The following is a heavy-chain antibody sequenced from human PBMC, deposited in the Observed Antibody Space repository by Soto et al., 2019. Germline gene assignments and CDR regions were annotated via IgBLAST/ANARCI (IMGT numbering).Heavy chain of an antibody. CDR1: GFTFSTYS. Sequence: EVQLVESGGALVQPGGSLRLSCAASGFTFSTYSMNWVRQAPGKGLEWVSYISSSGSTIYYADSVKGRFTISRDNAKNSLYLQMNSLRYEDTAVYYCTRDPGYCSGGDCYPIWYFDLWGRGTLVTVSS. V-gene: IGHV3-48*02. CDR3: TRDPGYCSGGDCYPIWYFDL. D-gene: IGHD2-15*01. J-gene: IGHJ2*01. CDR2: ISSSGSTI.